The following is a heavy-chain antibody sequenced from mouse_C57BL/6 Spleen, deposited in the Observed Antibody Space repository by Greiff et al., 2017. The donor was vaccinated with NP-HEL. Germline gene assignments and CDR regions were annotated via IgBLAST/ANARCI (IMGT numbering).Heavy chain of an antibody. J-gene: IGHJ3*01. Sequence: QVQLQQSGPELVKPGASVKISCKASGYAFSSSWMNWVKQRPGKGLEWIGRIYPGDGDTNYNGKFKGKATLTADKSSSTAYMQRSSLTSEDSAVYFCARASYSNYEAWFAYWGQGTLVTVSA. V-gene: IGHV1-82*01. CDR3: ARASYSNYEAWFAY. CDR1: GYAFSSSW. D-gene: IGHD2-5*01. CDR2: IYPGDGDT.